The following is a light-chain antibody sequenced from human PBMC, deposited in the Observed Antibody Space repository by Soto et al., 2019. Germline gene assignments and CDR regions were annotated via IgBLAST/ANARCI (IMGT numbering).Light chain of an antibody. CDR2: ENN. Sequence: QSVLTQPPSVSAAPGQKVTISCSGSSSNIEKGYVSWYQQFPGTAPKLLIYENNKRPSGTPDRFSGSKSGTSATLDITGLQTGDEADYYCGTWDTSLRAGVFGGGTKVTVL. V-gene: IGLV1-51*02. CDR3: GTWDTSLRAGV. J-gene: IGLJ3*02. CDR1: SSNIEKGY.